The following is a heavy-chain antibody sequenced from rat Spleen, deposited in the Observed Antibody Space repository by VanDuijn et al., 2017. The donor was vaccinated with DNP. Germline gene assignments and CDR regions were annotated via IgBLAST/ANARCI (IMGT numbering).Heavy chain of an antibody. V-gene: IGHV2-63*01. D-gene: IGHD1-12*02. J-gene: IGHJ4*01. CDR3: TRDQDYYYDGGYYPTMDA. CDR1: GFSLTTYS. CDR2: MWNDGDT. Sequence: QVQLKESGPGLVQPSETLSLTCTVSGFSLTTYSVSWVRQPSGRGPEWMGRMWNDGDTAYNSVLKSRLSISMDTSKNQVFLKMNSLQTDDTGTYYCTRDQDYYYDGGYYPTMDAWGQGTSVTVSS.